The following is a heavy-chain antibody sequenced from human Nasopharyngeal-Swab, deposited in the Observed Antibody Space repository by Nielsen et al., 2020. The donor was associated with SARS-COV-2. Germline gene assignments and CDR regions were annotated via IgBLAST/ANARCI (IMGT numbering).Heavy chain of an antibody. V-gene: IGHV4-30-2*01. D-gene: IGHD2-15*01. CDR1: GASITSAGYS. Sequence: SQTLSLTCAVSGASITSAGYSWNWIRQPPGKDLEWIGYINHSGNTHYNPSLWGRVTISEDTSSNQFSLTLTSVTAADTATYYCARIYTRRCTNNICMGYFDYWGQGALVTVSS. J-gene: IGHJ4*02. CDR2: INHSGNT. CDR3: ARIYTRRCTNNICMGYFDY.